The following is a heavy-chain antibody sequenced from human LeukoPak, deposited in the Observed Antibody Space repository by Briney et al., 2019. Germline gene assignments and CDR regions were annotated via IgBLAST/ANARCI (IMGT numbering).Heavy chain of an antibody. CDR1: GFTFSSYG. Sequence: TGGSLRLSCAASGFTFSSYGMHWVRQAPGKGLEWVAVISYDGSNKYYADSVKGRFTISRDNSKNTLYLQMNSLRAEDTAVYYCAKGLKAFDIWGQGTMVTVSS. D-gene: IGHD2-21*01. CDR2: ISYDGSNK. V-gene: IGHV3-30*18. CDR3: AKGLKAFDI. J-gene: IGHJ3*02.